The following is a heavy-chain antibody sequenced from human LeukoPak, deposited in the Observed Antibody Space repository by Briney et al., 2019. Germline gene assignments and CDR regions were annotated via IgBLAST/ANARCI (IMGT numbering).Heavy chain of an antibody. CDR3: AKETVYGGNVFDY. CDR1: GFTFSSYG. D-gene: IGHD4-23*01. V-gene: IGHV3-30*18. J-gene: IGHJ4*02. Sequence: GGSLRLSCAASGFTFSSYGMHWVRQAPGKGLEWVAVISYGGSNKYYADSVKGRFTISRDNSKNTLYLQMNSLRAEDTAVYYCAKETVYGGNVFDYWGQGTLVTVSS. CDR2: ISYGGSNK.